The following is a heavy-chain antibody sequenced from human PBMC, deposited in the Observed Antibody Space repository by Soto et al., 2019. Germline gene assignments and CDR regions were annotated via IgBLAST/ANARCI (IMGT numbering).Heavy chain of an antibody. J-gene: IGHJ4*02. V-gene: IGHV3-23*01. CDR3: AKVPQRLDYFDY. D-gene: IGHD5-12*01. CDR1: GFTFSNYA. CDR2: ISGSGST. Sequence: EVQLLESGGGLVQPGGSLRLSCAASGFTFSNYAMNWVRQAPGKGLEWVSAISGSGSTYYADSVKGRFTISRDNSKHTLYLQMNSLRAEDSAVYYCAKVPQRLDYFDYWGPGTLVTVSS.